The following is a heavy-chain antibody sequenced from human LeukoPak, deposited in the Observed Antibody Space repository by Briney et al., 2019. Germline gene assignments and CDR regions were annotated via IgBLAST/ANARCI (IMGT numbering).Heavy chain of an antibody. V-gene: IGHV4-31*03. CDR1: GGSISSGGYY. J-gene: IGHJ1*01. CDR3: ARDGPDRFWSGYYSLIYFQH. Sequence: PSQTLSLTCTVSGGSISSGGYYWSWIRQHPGKGLEWIGYIYYSGSTYYNPSLKSRVTISVDTSKNQFSLKLSSVTAADTAVYYCARDGPDRFWSGYYSLIYFQHWGQGTLVTVSS. CDR2: IYYSGST. D-gene: IGHD3-3*01.